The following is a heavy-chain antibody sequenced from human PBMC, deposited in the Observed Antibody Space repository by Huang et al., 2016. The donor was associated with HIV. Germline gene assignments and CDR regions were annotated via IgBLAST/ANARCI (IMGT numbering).Heavy chain of an antibody. CDR1: GGSLSGYY. D-gene: IGHD3-10*01. CDR3: ARDATKNPRGWFDP. J-gene: IGHJ5*02. Sequence: QVHLQQWGAGLLKSAETLSLTCAVYGGSLSGYYWSWLRQTPGKGLEWIGEINHLGSPNYNPSLKSRVSISMDGSKKQFSLKLRSISYADTAVYFCARDATKNPRGWFDPWGQGTLVTVSS. V-gene: IGHV4-34*02. CDR2: INHLGSP.